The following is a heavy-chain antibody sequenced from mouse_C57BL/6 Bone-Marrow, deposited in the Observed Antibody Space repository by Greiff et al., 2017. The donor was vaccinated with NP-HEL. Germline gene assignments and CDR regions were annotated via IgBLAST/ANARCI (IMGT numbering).Heavy chain of an antibody. J-gene: IGHJ2*01. CDR1: GYTFTSYG. CDR3: SRPYYSSSYGY. CDR2: IYPRSGNT. Sequence: VQLQQSGAELARPGASVKLSCKASGYTFTSYGISWVKQRTGQGLEWIGEIYPRSGNTYYNEKFKGKATLTADKSSSTAYKELRILTSDDSAVYFFSRPYYSSSYGYGGQGTTLTVSS. D-gene: IGHD1-1*01. V-gene: IGHV1-81*01.